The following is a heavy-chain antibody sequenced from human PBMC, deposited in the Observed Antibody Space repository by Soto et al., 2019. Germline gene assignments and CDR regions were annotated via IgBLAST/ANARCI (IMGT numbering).Heavy chain of an antibody. CDR2: IDTSGST. CDR1: GGSISNYY. Sequence: ETLSLTCTVSGGSISNYYCNWIRQPAGKGLEWIGRIDTSGSTNYNPSLKSRVTMSVDTSKQEFSLKLSSVTAADTALYYCARGGQDFWSGPFDYWGRGALVTVSS. V-gene: IGHV4-4*07. CDR3: ARGGQDFWSGPFDY. D-gene: IGHD3-3*01. J-gene: IGHJ4*02.